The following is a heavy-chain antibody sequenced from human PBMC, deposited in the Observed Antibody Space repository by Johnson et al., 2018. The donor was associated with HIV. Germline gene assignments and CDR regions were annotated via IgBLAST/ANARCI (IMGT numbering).Heavy chain of an antibody. Sequence: MQLVESGGGLVHPGGSLRLSCAASGFTVSSNYMNWVRQAPGKGLEWVANIKQDGSEKYYVDSVKGRFTISRDNAKNSLYLQMNSLRAEDTALYYCARGGLGFQNIHDPLDIWGQGTMVTVSS. D-gene: IGHD1/OR15-1a*01. CDR2: IKQDGSEK. V-gene: IGHV3-7*03. J-gene: IGHJ3*02. CDR3: ARGGLGFQNIHDPLDI. CDR1: GFTVSSNY.